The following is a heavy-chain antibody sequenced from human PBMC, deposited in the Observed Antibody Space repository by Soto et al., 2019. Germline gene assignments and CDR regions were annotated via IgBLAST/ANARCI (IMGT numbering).Heavy chain of an antibody. CDR2: ISPSGTT. D-gene: IGHD6-6*01. V-gene: IGHV4-34*01. CDR3: ARAPKVSGSAQTRPDF. Sequence: SETLSLTCSLYSGSLSGYYWSWIRQPPGKGLEWIGEISPSGTTNYSPSPKSRVSISVDTSKNQFSLNLTSLTAADTAVYYCARAPKVSGSAQTRPDFWGQGSLVTVSS. CDR1: SGSLSGYY. J-gene: IGHJ4*02.